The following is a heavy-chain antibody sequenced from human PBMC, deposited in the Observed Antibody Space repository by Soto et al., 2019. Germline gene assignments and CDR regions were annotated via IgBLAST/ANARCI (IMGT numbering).Heavy chain of an antibody. CDR3: ARSLGIQLWSYFDY. D-gene: IGHD5-18*01. J-gene: IGHJ4*02. CDR1: GGSISSYY. CDR2: IYYSGST. Sequence: PSETLSLTCTVSGGSISSYYWSWIRQPPGNGLEWIGYIYYSGSTNYNPSLKSRVTISVDTSKNQFSLKLSSVTAADTAVYYCARSLGIQLWSYFDYWGQGTLVTVSS. V-gene: IGHV4-59*01.